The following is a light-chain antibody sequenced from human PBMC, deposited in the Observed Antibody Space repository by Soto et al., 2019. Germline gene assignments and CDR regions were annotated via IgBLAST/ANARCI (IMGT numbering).Light chain of an antibody. J-gene: IGKJ1*01. Sequence: DIQLTQSPSFLSASVGDRVTITCRASQGISTYLAWYQQTLGKAPKLLIYDASTLQSGVPSRFSGSGSETDFTLTISSLQPEHFATYSCQQSYSTPWTFGQGTKVDIK. V-gene: IGKV1-39*01. CDR2: DAS. CDR1: QGISTY. CDR3: QQSYSTPWT.